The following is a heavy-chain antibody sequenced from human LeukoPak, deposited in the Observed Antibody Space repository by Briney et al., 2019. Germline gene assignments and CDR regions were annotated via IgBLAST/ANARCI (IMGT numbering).Heavy chain of an antibody. D-gene: IGHD3-22*01. CDR2: MNPNSGNT. CDR3: ATYYYDSSGHTHTKYGMDV. J-gene: IGHJ6*02. CDR1: GYTFTSYD. Sequence: ASVKVSCKASGYTFTSYDINWVRQATGQGLEWMGWMNPNSGNTGYAQKFQGRVTMTRNTPISTAYMELSSLRSEDTAVYYCATYYYDSSGHTHTKYGMDVWGQGTTVTVSS. V-gene: IGHV1-8*01.